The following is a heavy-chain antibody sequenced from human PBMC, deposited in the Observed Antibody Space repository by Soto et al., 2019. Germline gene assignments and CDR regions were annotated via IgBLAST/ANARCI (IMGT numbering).Heavy chain of an antibody. CDR3: SRFGAYGSH. J-gene: IGHJ4*02. CDR1: GYTFTSYE. Sequence: GPGLKKPGASVKVSCKASGYTFTSYEISWVRQAPGQGLEWMGRINANNGDTDYRQKFQGRITMTADASTDTVYMDLRNLTTDDTGVYYCSRFGAYGSHWGQGTQITVSS. V-gene: IGHV1-18*04. CDR2: INANNGDT. D-gene: IGHD1-26*01.